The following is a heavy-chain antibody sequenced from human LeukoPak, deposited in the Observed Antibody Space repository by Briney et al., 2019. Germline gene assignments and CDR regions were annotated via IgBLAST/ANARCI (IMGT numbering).Heavy chain of an antibody. V-gene: IGHV4-59*01. Sequence: PSETLSLTCTVSSGSIRSYYWSWIRQSPGKRQEWIGYIYYSGSTSYNPSLKSRVTISVDTSKNQFSLKLRSVTAADTAVYYCARDPKRRIAAAGHQGYYYYGMDVWGQGTTVTVSS. CDR3: ARDPKRRIAAAGHQGYYYYGMDV. D-gene: IGHD6-13*01. CDR2: IYYSGST. CDR1: SGSIRSYY. J-gene: IGHJ6*02.